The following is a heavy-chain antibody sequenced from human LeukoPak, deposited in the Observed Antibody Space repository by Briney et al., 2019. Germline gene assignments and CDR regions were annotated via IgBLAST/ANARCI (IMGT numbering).Heavy chain of an antibody. CDR3: ARGIGYSYGQRKGYFDL. Sequence: NPSETLSLTCAVYGGSFSGYYWSWIRQPPGKGLEWIGEINHSGSTNYNPSLKSRVTISVDTSKNQFSLKLSSVTAADTAVYYCARGIGYSYGQRKGYFDLWGRGTLVTVSS. CDR2: INHSGST. D-gene: IGHD5-18*01. J-gene: IGHJ2*01. V-gene: IGHV4-34*01. CDR1: GGSFSGYY.